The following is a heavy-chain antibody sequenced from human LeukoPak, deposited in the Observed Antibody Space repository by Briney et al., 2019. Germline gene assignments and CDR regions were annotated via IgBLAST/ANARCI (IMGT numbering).Heavy chain of an antibody. CDR3: ARHFGTGTPFDY. Sequence: GESLKISCQGSGYGFSNYWIAWVRQVPGKGLEWMGVTGDSDTRYSPSFEGQVTMSVDKSINTAYLQWSSLKASDTAMYYCARHFGTGTPFDYWGQGTLVTVSS. V-gene: IGHV5-51*01. J-gene: IGHJ4*02. CDR1: GYGFSNYW. CDR2: TGDSDT. D-gene: IGHD3/OR15-3a*01.